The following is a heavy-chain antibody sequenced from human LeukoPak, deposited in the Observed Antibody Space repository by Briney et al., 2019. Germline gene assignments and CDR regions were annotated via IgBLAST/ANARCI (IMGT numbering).Heavy chain of an antibody. D-gene: IGHD2-15*01. CDR2: INWDGENT. J-gene: IGHJ4*02. Sequence: GGSLRLSCSGSGLNFRDYGLSWVRHAPGKGLEWVSGINWDGENTAYADSVKGRFTISRDNADNAVYLQMDSLRVEDTALYYCARDLSATWYSPAYWGRGTLVTVSS. CDR1: GLNFRDYG. V-gene: IGHV3-20*04. CDR3: ARDLSATWYSPAY.